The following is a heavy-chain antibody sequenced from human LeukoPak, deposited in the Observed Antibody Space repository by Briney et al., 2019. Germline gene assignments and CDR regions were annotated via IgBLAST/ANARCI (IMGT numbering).Heavy chain of an antibody. J-gene: IGHJ4*02. V-gene: IGHV1-18*01. D-gene: IGHD6-13*01. Sequence: ASVKVSCKASGYTFTSYGISWVRQAPGQGLEWMGWISAYNGKTNHAQKIQGRVTMTTDTSTSAAYMELRSLRSDDTAVYYCARDLPYSSSWESIDYWGQGTLVTVSS. CDR1: GYTFTSYG. CDR3: ARDLPYSSSWESIDY. CDR2: ISAYNGKT.